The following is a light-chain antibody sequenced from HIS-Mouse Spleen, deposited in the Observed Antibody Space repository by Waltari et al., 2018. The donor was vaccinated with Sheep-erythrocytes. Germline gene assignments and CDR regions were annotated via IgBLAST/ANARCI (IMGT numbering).Light chain of an antibody. CDR3: SSYTSSSTQV. CDR2: EVS. J-gene: IGLJ2*01. Sequence: QSALTQPASVSGSPGQSIIISCTGTSSDVGGYNYVPWYQQHPGKAPKLMIYEVSNRPSGVSNRFSGSKSGNTASLTISGLQAEDEADYYCSSYTSSSTQVFGGGTKLTVL. CDR1: SSDVGGYNY. V-gene: IGLV2-14*01.